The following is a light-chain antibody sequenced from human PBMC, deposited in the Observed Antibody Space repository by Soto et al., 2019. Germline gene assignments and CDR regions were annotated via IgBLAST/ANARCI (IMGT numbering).Light chain of an antibody. CDR3: CSYAGSNTFV. V-gene: IGLV2-23*01. J-gene: IGLJ1*01. Sequence: QSALTQPASVSGSPGQSITISCTGTSSDVGSYSLVSWYQQPPGKAPKLMIYEGSKRPSGVSNRFSGSKSGNTASLTISGLQAEDEADYYCCSYAGSNTFVFGTGTKLTVL. CDR1: SSDVGSYSL. CDR2: EGS.